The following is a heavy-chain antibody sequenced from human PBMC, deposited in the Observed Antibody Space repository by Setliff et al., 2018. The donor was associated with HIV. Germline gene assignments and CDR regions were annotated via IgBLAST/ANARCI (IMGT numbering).Heavy chain of an antibody. CDR1: GFSFSDYS. Sequence: GGSLRLSCGASGFSFSDYSMNWIRQAPGKGLEWVSYISSSGRTTDYADSLKGRFTISRENAKKSLYLQMTSLRADDTAVYYCAREGLSGWYDFDSWGQGRLVTVSS. J-gene: IGHJ4*02. V-gene: IGHV3-11*01. CDR2: ISSSGRTT. CDR3: AREGLSGWYDFDS. D-gene: IGHD6-19*01.